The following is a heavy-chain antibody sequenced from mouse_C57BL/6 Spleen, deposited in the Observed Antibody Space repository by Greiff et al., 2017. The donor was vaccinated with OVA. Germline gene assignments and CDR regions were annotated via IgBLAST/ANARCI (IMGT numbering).Heavy chain of an antibody. J-gene: IGHJ4*01. Sequence: QVQLQQSGAELVKPGASVKLSCKASGYTFTEYTIHWVKQRSGQGLEWIGWFYPGSGSIKYNEKFKDTATLTADKSSSTVYMELSRLTSEDSAVYFCARHEAGAYYSNFGDAMDYWGQGTSVTVSS. CDR2: FYPGSGSI. D-gene: IGHD2-5*01. CDR1: GYTFTEYT. V-gene: IGHV1-62-2*01. CDR3: ARHEAGAYYSNFGDAMDY.